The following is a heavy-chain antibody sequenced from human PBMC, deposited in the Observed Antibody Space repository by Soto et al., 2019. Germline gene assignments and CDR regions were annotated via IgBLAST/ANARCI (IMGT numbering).Heavy chain of an antibody. CDR3: ASFSIGTLIRRSPDF. V-gene: IGHV3-11*01. Sequence: GGSLRLSCAASGFTFSDYYMTWIRQAPGKGLEWVSYISSGGSSIYYADSVKGRFTVSRDNAKNSLYLQMNSLRAEDTAMYYCASFSIGTLIRRSPDFWGQALLVTVSS. D-gene: IGHD1-1*01. J-gene: IGHJ4*02. CDR1: GFTFSDYY. CDR2: ISSGGSSI.